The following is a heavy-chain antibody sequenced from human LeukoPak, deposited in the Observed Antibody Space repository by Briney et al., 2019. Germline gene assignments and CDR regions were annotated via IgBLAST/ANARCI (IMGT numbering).Heavy chain of an antibody. J-gene: IGHJ4*02. CDR2: IYYSGST. CDR3: ARHAPSSYGSGSYPFDY. V-gene: IGHV4-59*08. D-gene: IGHD3-10*01. CDR1: GGSISSYY. Sequence: NPSETLSLTCTVSGGSISSYYWSWIRQPPGKGLEWIGYIYYSGSTNYNPSLKSRVTVSVDTSKNQFSLKLSSVTAADTAVYYCARHAPSSYGSGSYPFDYWGQGTLVTVSS.